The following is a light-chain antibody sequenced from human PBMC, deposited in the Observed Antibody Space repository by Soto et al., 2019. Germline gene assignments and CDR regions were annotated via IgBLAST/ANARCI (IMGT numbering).Light chain of an antibody. J-gene: IGLJ2*01. CDR1: SSDVGSYNL. V-gene: IGLV2-23*01. Sequence: QSALTQPASVSGSPGQSITISCTGTSSDVGSYNLVSWYQQHPGKAPKLMIYEGSKRPSGVSNRFSGSKSGNTASLTISGLQAEDEADYYCCSYAGNNNVLFGGGTQLTVL. CDR3: CSYAGNNNVL. CDR2: EGS.